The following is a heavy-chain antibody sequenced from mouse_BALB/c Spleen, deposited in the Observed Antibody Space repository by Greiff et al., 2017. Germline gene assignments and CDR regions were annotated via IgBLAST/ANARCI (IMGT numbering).Heavy chain of an antibody. J-gene: IGHJ4*01. CDR1: GYAFSSSW. CDR2: IYPGDGDT. V-gene: IGHV1-82*01. Sequence: QVQLQQSGPELVKPGASVKISCKASGYAFSSSWMNWVKQRPGQGLEWIGRIYPGDGDTNYNGKFKGKATLTADKSSSTAYMQLSSLTSVDSAVYFCARDDNYLYSMDYWGQGTSVTVSS. D-gene: IGHD2-1*01. CDR3: ARDDNYLYSMDY.